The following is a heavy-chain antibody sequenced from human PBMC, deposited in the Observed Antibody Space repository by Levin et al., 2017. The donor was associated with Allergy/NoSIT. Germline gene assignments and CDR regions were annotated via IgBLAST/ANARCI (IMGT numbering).Heavy chain of an antibody. V-gene: IGHV1-69*13. J-gene: IGHJ5*02. CDR1: GGTFSSYA. Sequence: SVKVSCKASGGTFSSYAISWVRQAPGQGLEWMGGIIPIFGTANYAQKFQGRVTITADESTSTAYMELSSLRSEDTAVYYCARVPADGITGTYWFDPWGQGTLVTVSS. CDR3: ARVPADGITGTYWFDP. D-gene: IGHD1-20*01. CDR2: IIPIFGTA.